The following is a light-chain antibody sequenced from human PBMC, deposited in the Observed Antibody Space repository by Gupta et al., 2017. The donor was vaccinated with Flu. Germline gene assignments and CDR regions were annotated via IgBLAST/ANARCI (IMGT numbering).Light chain of an antibody. V-gene: IGLV2-14*01. CDR2: EVN. J-gene: IGLJ2*01. Sequence: SALTQPASVSGSPGPSITISCTGTSSDIGTYTFVSWYQQHPGKAPKLMIYEVNNRPSGVSNRFSGSKSGNTASLTISGLQAEDEADYYCSSYSTGSTLVVFGGGTKLTVL. CDR1: SSDIGTYTF. CDR3: SSYSTGSTLVV.